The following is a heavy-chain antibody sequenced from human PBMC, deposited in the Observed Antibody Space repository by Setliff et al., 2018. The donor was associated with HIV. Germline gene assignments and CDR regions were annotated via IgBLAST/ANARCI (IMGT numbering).Heavy chain of an antibody. CDR3: AGRVPAARHFDY. V-gene: IGHV4-39*07. CDR2: IYYNGNT. CDR1: GASISSNSYY. D-gene: IGHD2-2*01. Sequence: PSETLSLTCSVSGASISSNSYYWGWIRQPPGKGLEWVGSIYYNGNTFYNQSLKSRVTISLDRFKNQFSLKLTSVTAADTAVYYCAGRVPAARHFDYWGQGTLVTVSS. J-gene: IGHJ4*02.